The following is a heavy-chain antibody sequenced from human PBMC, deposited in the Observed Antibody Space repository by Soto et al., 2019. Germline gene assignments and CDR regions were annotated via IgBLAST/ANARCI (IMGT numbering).Heavy chain of an antibody. CDR3: ARARGYYDSSGYSGYYFDY. J-gene: IGHJ4*02. Sequence: EVQLVESGGGLIQPGGSLRLSCAASGFTVSSNHMNWVRQAPGKGLEWVSVIYSGGSTYYADSVKGRFTISRDNSKNTLYLQMNSLRAEDTAVFYCARARGYYDSSGYSGYYFDYWGQGTLVTVSS. V-gene: IGHV3-53*01. CDR1: GFTVSSNH. CDR2: IYSGGST. D-gene: IGHD3-22*01.